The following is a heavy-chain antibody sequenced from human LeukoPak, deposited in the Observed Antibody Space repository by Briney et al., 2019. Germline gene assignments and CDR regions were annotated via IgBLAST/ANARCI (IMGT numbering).Heavy chain of an antibody. J-gene: IGHJ6*02. D-gene: IGHD2-21*02. CDR3: AVGAYCGGDCINGMDV. CDR2: IYYSGST. V-gene: IGHV4-59*01. Sequence: SETLSLTCTVSGGSISSYYWSWIRQPPGKGLEWIGYIYYSGSTNYNPSLKSRVTISVDTSKNQFSLKLSFVTAADTAVYYCAVGAYCGGDCINGMDVWGQGTTVTVSS. CDR1: GGSISSYY.